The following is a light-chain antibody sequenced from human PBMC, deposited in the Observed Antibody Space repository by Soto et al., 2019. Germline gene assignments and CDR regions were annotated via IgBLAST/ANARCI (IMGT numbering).Light chain of an antibody. CDR3: QQYNNWNSWT. CDR1: QSVSSN. CDR2: GAS. J-gene: IGKJ1*01. V-gene: IGKV3-15*01. Sequence: EIVMTQSPATLSVSPGERATLSCRASQSVSSNLAWYQQKPGQAPRLLIYGASTRATGIPARFSGSGSGTEFNLTLSSMQSEHVEVSDCQQYNNWNSWTFGQGTKVEIK.